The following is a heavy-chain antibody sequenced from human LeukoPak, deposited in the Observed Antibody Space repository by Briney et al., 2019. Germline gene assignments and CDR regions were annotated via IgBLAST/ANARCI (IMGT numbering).Heavy chain of an antibody. CDR2: ISGSGGST. CDR1: GFTFSSYA. V-gene: IGHV3-23*01. CDR3: AKMDRQYYDFWSPPKN. D-gene: IGHD3-3*01. J-gene: IGHJ4*02. Sequence: GGSLRLSRAASGFTFSSYAMSWVRQAPGKGLEWVSAISGSGGSTYYADSVKGRFTISRDNSKNTLYLQMNSLRAEDTAVYYCAKMDRQYYDFWSPPKNWGQGTLVTVSS.